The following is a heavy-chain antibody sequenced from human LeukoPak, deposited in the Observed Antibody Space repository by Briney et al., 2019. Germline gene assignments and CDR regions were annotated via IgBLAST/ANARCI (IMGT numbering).Heavy chain of an antibody. Sequence: PSETLSLTCTVSGGSISNYYWNWIRQPAGKGLEWIGHIYNSGKTNYNPSLRGRATISVDESRDLFSLKLTSVTAADTAVYYCARDYIVDTGAVAFDVWGQGALVTVS. CDR2: IYNSGKT. CDR1: GGSISNYY. D-gene: IGHD5-12*01. J-gene: IGHJ3*01. CDR3: ARDYIVDTGAVAFDV. V-gene: IGHV4-4*07.